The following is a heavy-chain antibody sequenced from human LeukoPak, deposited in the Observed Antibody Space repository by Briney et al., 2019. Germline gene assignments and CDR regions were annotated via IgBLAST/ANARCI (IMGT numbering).Heavy chain of an antibody. CDR3: ARAVSAGAWFEP. Sequence: ASVKVSFTASGYTFTIYGISWVRQPPGQGHEWMGGISAYNGNRIYSQKLQGRITMTTDTSTSTAYMELRSLRSDDTAVYYCARAVSAGAWFEPWGQGTLVTVSS. V-gene: IGHV1-18*01. J-gene: IGHJ5*02. CDR1: GYTFTIYG. CDR2: ISAYNGNR. D-gene: IGHD3-10*01.